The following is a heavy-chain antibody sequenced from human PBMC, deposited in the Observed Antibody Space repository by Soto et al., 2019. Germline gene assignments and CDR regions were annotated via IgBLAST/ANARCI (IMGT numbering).Heavy chain of an antibody. D-gene: IGHD6-13*01. Sequence: SETLSLTCAVYGGSFSGYYWSWIRQPPGKGLEWIGEINHSGSTNYNPSLKNRVTISVDTSKNQFSLKLSSVTAADTAVYYCASTYSSSWYFGGSDWFDPWGQGTLVTVSS. J-gene: IGHJ5*02. V-gene: IGHV4-34*01. CDR2: INHSGST. CDR1: GGSFSGYY. CDR3: ASTYSSSWYFGGSDWFDP.